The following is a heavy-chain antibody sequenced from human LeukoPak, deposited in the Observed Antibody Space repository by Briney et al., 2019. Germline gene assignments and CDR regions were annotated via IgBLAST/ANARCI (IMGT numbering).Heavy chain of an antibody. J-gene: IGHJ3*02. CDR1: GGSFSGYY. V-gene: IGHV4-34*01. CDR3: AIGVDAYYDILTGYYSHAFDI. D-gene: IGHD3-9*01. CDR2: INHSGST. Sequence: SETLSLTCAVYGGSFSGYYWSWIRQPPGKGLEWIGEINHSGSTNYNPSLKSRVTISVDTSKNQFSLNLSSVTAADTAVYYCAIGVDAYYDILTGYYSHAFDIWGQGTMVTVSS.